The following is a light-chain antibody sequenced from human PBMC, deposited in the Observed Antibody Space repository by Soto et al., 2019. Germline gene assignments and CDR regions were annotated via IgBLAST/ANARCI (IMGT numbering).Light chain of an antibody. V-gene: IGLV1-44*01. CDR3: AAWHDSLNGPV. CDR2: NNN. Sequence: QPVLTQPPSASGTPGQRVTISCSGSSSNIGGNPVNWYQQLPGTAPKLLIYNNNQRPSEVPDRFSGSKSGTSASLAISGLQSEDEADYYCAAWHDSLNGPVFGGGTKLTVL. J-gene: IGLJ3*02. CDR1: SSNIGGNP.